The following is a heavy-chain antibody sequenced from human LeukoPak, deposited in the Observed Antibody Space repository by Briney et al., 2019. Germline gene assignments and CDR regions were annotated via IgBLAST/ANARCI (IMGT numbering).Heavy chain of an antibody. CDR3: ARERSAAAEIDY. Sequence: SETLSLTCTVSGGSISSYYWSRIRQPPGKGLEWIGYIYHSGSTYYNPSLKSRVTISVDRSKNQFSLKLSSVTAADTAVYYCARERSAAAEIDYWGQGTLVTVSS. CDR1: GGSISSYY. D-gene: IGHD6-13*01. V-gene: IGHV4-59*12. CDR2: IYHSGST. J-gene: IGHJ4*02.